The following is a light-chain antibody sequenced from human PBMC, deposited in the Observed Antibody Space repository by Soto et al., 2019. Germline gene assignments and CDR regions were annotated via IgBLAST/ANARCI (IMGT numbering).Light chain of an antibody. CDR1: SSDVGYYDY. V-gene: IGLV2-14*01. Sequence: QSALTQPAPVSGSPGQSITISCTGTSSDVGYYDYVSWYQQHPGKAPKLMIYDVTNRPSGVSNRFSGSKSGNTASLTISGLRGDDEADYYCSSFTSSSVYVFGAGTRSPS. CDR3: SSFTSSSVYV. CDR2: DVT. J-gene: IGLJ1*01.